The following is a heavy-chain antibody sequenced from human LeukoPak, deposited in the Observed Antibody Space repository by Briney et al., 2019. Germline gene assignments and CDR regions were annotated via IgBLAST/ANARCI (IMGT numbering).Heavy chain of an antibody. CDR1: GGSISSGDYY. CDR2: IYYSGST. Sequence: PSQTLSLTCTVSGGSISSGDYYWSWIRQPPGKGLEWIGYIYYSGSTYYNPSLKSRVTISVDTSKNQFSLKLSSVTAADTAVYYCARDHRRIIMVRGVIPPGYYYYGMDVWGKGTTVTVSS. CDR3: ARDHRRIIMVRGVIPPGYYYYGMDV. D-gene: IGHD3-10*01. J-gene: IGHJ6*04. V-gene: IGHV4-30-4*01.